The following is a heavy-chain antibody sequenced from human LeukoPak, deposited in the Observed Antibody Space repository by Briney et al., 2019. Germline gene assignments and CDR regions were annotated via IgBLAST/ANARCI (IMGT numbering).Heavy chain of an antibody. CDR2: IYYSGST. CDR3: AREFQYYDILTGYRYYFDY. V-gene: IGHV4-59*01. D-gene: IGHD3-9*01. J-gene: IGHJ4*02. Sequence: PSETLSLTCTGSGGSISSYYWSWIRQPPGKGLEWIGYIYYSGSTNYNPSLKSRVTISVDTSNNQFSLKLSSVTAADTAVYYCAREFQYYDILTGYRYYFDYWGQGTLVTVSS. CDR1: GGSISSYY.